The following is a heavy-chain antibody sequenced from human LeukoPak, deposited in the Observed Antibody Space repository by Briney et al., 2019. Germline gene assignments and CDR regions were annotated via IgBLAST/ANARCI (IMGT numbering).Heavy chain of an antibody. CDR2: ISAYNGNT. V-gene: IGHV1-18*01. J-gene: IGHJ5*02. Sequence: AASVKVSCKASGYTFTSFGISWVRQSPGQGLEWMGWISAYNGNTKYAQMHQGSVTMTTDTDTSTAYVELRSLRSDDTAVYYCARDKAVANWFDHWGQGTLVTVSS. CDR3: ARDKAVANWFDH. D-gene: IGHD2-15*01. CDR1: GYTFTSFG.